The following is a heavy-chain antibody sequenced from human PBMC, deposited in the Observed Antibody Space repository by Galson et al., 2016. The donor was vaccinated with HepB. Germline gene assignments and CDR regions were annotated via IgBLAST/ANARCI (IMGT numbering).Heavy chain of an antibody. J-gene: IGHJ4*02. V-gene: IGHV3-33*01. D-gene: IGHD3-3*01. CDR3: ARQNINEWLYPN. CDR1: GFAFSRFG. Sequence: SLRLSCAASGFAFSRFGMHWVRQTPGKGLEWVAVIWYDGSEKYYADSVKGRFTVSRDNSKNTVYLQMNSLRDEDTAIYYCARQNINEWLYPNWGQGTLVTVSS. CDR2: IWYDGSEK.